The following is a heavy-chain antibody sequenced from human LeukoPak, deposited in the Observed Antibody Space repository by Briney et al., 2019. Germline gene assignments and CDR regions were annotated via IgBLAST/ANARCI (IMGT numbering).Heavy chain of an antibody. CDR2: ISGSGGST. V-gene: IGHV3-23*01. D-gene: IGHD3-10*01. Sequence: GGSLRLSCAASGFTVSSNYMSWVRQAPGKGLQWVSAISGSGGSTYYADSVKGRFTISRDNSKNTLYLQMNSLRAEDTAVYYCAKESITMVRGVIYYFDYWGQGTLVTVSS. J-gene: IGHJ4*02. CDR3: AKESITMVRGVIYYFDY. CDR1: GFTVSSNY.